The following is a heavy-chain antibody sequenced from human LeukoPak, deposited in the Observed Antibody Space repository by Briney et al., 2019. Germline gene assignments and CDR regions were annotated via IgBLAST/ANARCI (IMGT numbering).Heavy chain of an antibody. CDR1: GYTLTELS. CDR3: ATDTRDDYGDSFDY. CDR2: FDPEGGET. V-gene: IGHV1-24*01. Sequence: GASVKVSCKVSGYTLTELSMHWVRQAPGKGLEWMGGFDPEGGETIYAQKFQGRVTMTEDTSTDTAYMELSSLRSEDTAVYYCATDTRDDYGDSFDYWGQGTLVTVSS. J-gene: IGHJ4*02. D-gene: IGHD4-17*01.